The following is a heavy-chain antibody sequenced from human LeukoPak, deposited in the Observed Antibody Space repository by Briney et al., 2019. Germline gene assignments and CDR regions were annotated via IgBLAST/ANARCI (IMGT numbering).Heavy chain of an antibody. D-gene: IGHD5-18*01. CDR3: ARDHVDTAMVQPYYYYYKDV. CDR2: IYTSGST. CDR1: GGSISSYY. Sequence: SETLSLTCTVSGGSISSYYWSWIRQPAGKGLEWIGRIYTSGSTNYNPSLKSRVTMSVDTSKNQFSLKLSSVTAADTAVYYCARDHVDTAMVQPYYYYYKDVWGKGTTVTVSS. J-gene: IGHJ6*03. V-gene: IGHV4-4*07.